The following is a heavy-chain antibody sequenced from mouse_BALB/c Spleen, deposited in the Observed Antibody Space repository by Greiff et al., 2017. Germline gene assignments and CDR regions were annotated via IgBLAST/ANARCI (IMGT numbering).Heavy chain of an antibody. CDR3: ARDGRFYYGNYEAMDY. Sequence: QVQLQQSGPGLVAPSQSLSITCTVSGFSLTGYGVNWVRQPPGKGLEWLGMIWGDGSTDYNSALKSRLSISKDNSKSQVFLKMNSLQTDDTARYYCARDGRFYYGNYEAMDYWGQGTSVTVSS. J-gene: IGHJ4*01. V-gene: IGHV2-6-7*01. D-gene: IGHD2-1*01. CDR2: IWGDGST. CDR1: GFSLTGYG.